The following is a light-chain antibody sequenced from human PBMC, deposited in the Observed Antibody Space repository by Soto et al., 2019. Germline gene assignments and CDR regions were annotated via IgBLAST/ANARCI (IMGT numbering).Light chain of an antibody. Sequence: EIGLTQSPATRSLSPGERATLSCRASQSVRSDLAWYQQKPGQAPRLLIYDASRRATGIPARFSGSGSGTDFTLTISSLEPEDFAVYYCQQLNNWPLTFGGGTKVEIK. V-gene: IGKV3-11*01. CDR1: QSVRSD. CDR3: QQLNNWPLT. J-gene: IGKJ4*01. CDR2: DAS.